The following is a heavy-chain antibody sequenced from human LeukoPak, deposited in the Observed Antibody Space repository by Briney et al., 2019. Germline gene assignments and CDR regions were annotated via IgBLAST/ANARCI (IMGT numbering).Heavy chain of an antibody. CDR2: INHSGST. D-gene: IGHD5-24*01. J-gene: IGHJ5*02. V-gene: IGHV4-34*01. CDR3: ARDNSVRDEAWWFNP. Sequence: SETLSLTCAVHGGSFSGYYWSWIRQPPGKGLEWIGEINHSGSTNYNPSLKSRVTISVDTSKNQFSLKLSSVTAADTAVYYCARDNSVRDEAWWFNPWGQGTLVTVSS. CDR1: GGSFSGYY.